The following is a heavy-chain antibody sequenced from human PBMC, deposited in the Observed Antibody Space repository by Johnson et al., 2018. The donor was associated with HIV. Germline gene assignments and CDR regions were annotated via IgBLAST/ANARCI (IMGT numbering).Heavy chain of an antibody. CDR2: INSGGST. CDR3: ARWGSMIEAAFDI. Sequence: VQLVESGGDLIQPGGSLRLSCAASGFTVSSNYMSWVRQAPGKGLEWVSRINSGGSTYYADSVKGRFTIFRDTSKNTLYLKMNSLSAEDTAVYYCARWGSMIEAAFDIWGQGTMDTVSS. V-gene: IGHV3-53*01. CDR1: GFTVSSNY. J-gene: IGHJ3*02. D-gene: IGHD3-22*01.